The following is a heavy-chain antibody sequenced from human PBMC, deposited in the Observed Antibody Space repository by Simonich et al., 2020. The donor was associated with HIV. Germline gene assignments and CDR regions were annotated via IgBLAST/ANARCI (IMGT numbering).Heavy chain of an antibody. CDR3: ARGGSSWPLDY. J-gene: IGHJ4*02. D-gene: IGHD6-13*01. Sequence: QVQLVQSGAEVKKPGASVKVSCKASGYTFTGYYMHWGRQAPGQGLEWMGWIKPNSGGTNYEQKFQGRVTMTRDTSISTAYMELSRLRSDDTAVYYCARGGSSWPLDYWGQGTLVTVSS. CDR1: GYTFTGYY. V-gene: IGHV1-2*02. CDR2: IKPNSGGT.